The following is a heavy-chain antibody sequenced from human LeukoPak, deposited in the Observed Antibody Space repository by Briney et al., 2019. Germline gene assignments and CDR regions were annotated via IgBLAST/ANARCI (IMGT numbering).Heavy chain of an antibody. CDR1: GFTVSSKY. J-gene: IGHJ4*02. CDR3: ARDWYSGSYPGPFDY. D-gene: IGHD1-26*01. V-gene: IGHV3-30-3*01. CDR2: ISYDGSNK. Sequence: PGGSVRLSCAASGFTVSSKYMNWVRQAPGKGLEWVAVISYDGSNKYYADSVKGRFTISRDNSKNTLYLQMNSLRAEDTAVYYCARDWYSGSYPGPFDYWGQGTLVTVSS.